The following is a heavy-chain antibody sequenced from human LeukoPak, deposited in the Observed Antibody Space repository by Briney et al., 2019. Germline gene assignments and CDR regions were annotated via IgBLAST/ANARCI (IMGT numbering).Heavy chain of an antibody. CDR3: ARYTSYYGSGSYLGWFDP. Sequence: SQTLSLTCTVSGGSIRSGIYYWSWIRQPAGKGLEWIGRIDTSGSTNYNPSLKRRVTISADTSGNLFSLKVISVTAADTAVYYCARYTSYYGSGSYLGWFDPWGQGTLVTVSS. J-gene: IGHJ5*02. D-gene: IGHD3-10*01. CDR1: GGSIRSGIYY. CDR2: IDTSGST. V-gene: IGHV4-61*02.